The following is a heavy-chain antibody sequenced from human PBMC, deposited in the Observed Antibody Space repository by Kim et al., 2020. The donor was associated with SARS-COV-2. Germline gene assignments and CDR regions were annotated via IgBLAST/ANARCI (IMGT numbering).Heavy chain of an antibody. J-gene: IGHJ3*02. Sequence: KGRFTISRDNSNNTLCLQMNSLRAEDTAVYYCAKVPYGSGTYYNSGAFDIWGQGTMVTVSS. D-gene: IGHD3-10*01. V-gene: IGHV3-23*01. CDR3: AKVPYGSGTYYNSGAFDI.